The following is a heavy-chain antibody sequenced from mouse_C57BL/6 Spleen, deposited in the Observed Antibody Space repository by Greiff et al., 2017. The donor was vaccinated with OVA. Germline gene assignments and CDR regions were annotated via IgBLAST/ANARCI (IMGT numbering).Heavy chain of an antibody. V-gene: IGHV5-4*03. D-gene: IGHD1-2*01. CDR1: GFTFSSYA. Sequence: EVMLVESGGGLVKPGGSLKLSCAASGFTFSSYAMSWVRQTPEKRLEWVATISDGGSYTYYPDNVKGRFTISRDNAKNNLYLQMSHLKSEDTAMYYCARGGTAFDYWGQGTTLTVSS. CDR3: ARGGTAFDY. CDR2: ISDGGSYT. J-gene: IGHJ2*01.